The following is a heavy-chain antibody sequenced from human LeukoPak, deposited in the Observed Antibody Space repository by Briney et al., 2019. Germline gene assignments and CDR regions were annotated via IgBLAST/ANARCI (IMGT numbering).Heavy chain of an antibody. J-gene: IGHJ4*02. CDR1: GGPISSYY. CDR3: AGDRYGVGVDY. V-gene: IGHV4-59*01. CDR2: IYFSGSP. D-gene: IGHD4-17*01. Sequence: PSETLSLTCTVSGGPISSYYWSWIRQPPGKGLEWIGYIYFSGSPNYNPSLKSRVTISVDTSNNQFPLKLTSVTTADTAVYYWAGDRYGVGVDYWGQGTLVTVSS.